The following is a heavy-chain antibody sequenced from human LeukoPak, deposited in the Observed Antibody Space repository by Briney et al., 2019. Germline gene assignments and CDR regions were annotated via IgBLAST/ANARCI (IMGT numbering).Heavy chain of an antibody. CDR1: GFTFNNYA. D-gene: IGHD3-22*01. J-gene: IGHJ4*02. CDR3: ARDRGYYDSSGYFDY. CDR2: IWYDGSNK. Sequence: RSGGSLRLSCATSGFTFNNYAMSWVRQAPGKGLEWVAVIWYDGSNKYYADSVKGRFTISRDNSKNTLYLQMNSLRAEDTAVYYCARDRGYYDSSGYFDYWGQGTLVTVSS. V-gene: IGHV3-33*08.